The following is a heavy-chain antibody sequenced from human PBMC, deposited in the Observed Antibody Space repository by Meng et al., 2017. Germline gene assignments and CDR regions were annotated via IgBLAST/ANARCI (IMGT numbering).Heavy chain of an antibody. D-gene: IGHD2-15*01. CDR2: ISAYNGNT. CDR3: ARDPAWSVITPRRGFDY. V-gene: IGHV1-18*01. J-gene: IGHJ4*02. Sequence: QVQLGRSEAEVKKPGASVKVSCKVSGYTFTSYGISWVRQAPGQGLEWMGWISAYNGNTNYAQKLQGRVTMTTDTSTSTAYMELRSLRSDDTAVYYCARDPAWSVITPRRGFDYWGQGTLVTVSS. CDR1: GYTFTSYG.